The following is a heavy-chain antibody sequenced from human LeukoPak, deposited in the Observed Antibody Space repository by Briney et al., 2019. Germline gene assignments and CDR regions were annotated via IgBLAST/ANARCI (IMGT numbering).Heavy chain of an antibody. J-gene: IGHJ4*02. Sequence: GGSLRLSCAASGFTFSNYGMSWVRQAPGKGLEWVSSISGSGDSTYYADSVKGRFTISRDNSKNTLYLQMNSLRAENTAVYYCAKDRGIISDYWGQGTLVTVSS. CDR2: ISGSGDST. V-gene: IGHV3-23*01. D-gene: IGHD3-10*01. CDR1: GFTFSNYG. CDR3: AKDRGIISDY.